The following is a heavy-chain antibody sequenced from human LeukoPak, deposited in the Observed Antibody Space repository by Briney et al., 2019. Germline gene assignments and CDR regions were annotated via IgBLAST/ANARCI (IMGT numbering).Heavy chain of an antibody. CDR3: AKDHRWLVDY. V-gene: IGHV3-30-3*01. D-gene: IGHD6-19*01. CDR1: GFTFSSYA. Sequence: GRSLRLSCAASGFTFSSYAMHWVRQAPGKGLEWVPVISYDGSNKYYADSVRGRFSISRDNSRNTLYLQMDSLRTEDTAVYYCAKDHRWLVDYWGQGTLVTVSS. CDR2: ISYDGSNK. J-gene: IGHJ4*02.